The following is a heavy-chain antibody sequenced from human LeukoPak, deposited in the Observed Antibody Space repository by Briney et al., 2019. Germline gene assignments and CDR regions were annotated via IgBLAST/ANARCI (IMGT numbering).Heavy chain of an antibody. D-gene: IGHD3-22*01. CDR3: ARDVPTYYYDSSGYSEWFDP. V-gene: IGHV3-74*01. J-gene: IGHJ5*02. CDR1: GFTFSSYW. Sequence: GGSLRLSCAASGFTFSSYWMHWVRQAPGKGLVWVSRINSDGSSTSYADSVKGRFTISRDNAKNTLYLQMNSLRAEDTAVYYCARDVPTYYYDSSGYSEWFDPWGQGTLVTVSS. CDR2: INSDGSST.